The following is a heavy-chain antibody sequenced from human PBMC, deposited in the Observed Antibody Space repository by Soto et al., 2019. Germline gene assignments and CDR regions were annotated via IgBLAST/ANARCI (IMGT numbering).Heavy chain of an antibody. V-gene: IGHV3-30*03. CDR2: IADDGSYK. Sequence: QVQLVESGGGVVQPGRSLRLSCSASGFSFRSYVMLWVRQAPGKGLEWVACIADDGSYKYYADSVKGRFTISRDNSKNMLHLKVSGLRSDDTGVYYCARVALDRSYIAYDEVDVWGQGTLATVSS. CDR1: GFSFRSYV. J-gene: IGHJ3*01. D-gene: IGHD5-18*01. CDR3: ARVALDRSYIAYDEVDV.